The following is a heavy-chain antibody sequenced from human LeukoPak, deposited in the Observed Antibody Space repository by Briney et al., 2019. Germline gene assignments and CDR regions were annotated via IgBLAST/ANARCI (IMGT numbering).Heavy chain of an antibody. CDR1: GFTFSNYA. CDR3: AKGNYDILS. D-gene: IGHD3-9*01. CDR2: ITGSGGST. V-gene: IGHV3-23*01. J-gene: IGHJ4*02. Sequence: GGSLRLSCAASGFTFSNYAMNWVRQAPGKGLEWVSTITGSGGSTYYADSVKGRFTISRDSSKNTLYLQLNSLRAEDTAEYYCAKGNYDILSWGQGTLVTVSS.